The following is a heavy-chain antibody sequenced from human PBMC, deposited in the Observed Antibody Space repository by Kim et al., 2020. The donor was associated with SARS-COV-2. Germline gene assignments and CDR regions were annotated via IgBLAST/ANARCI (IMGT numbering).Heavy chain of an antibody. J-gene: IGHJ4*02. Sequence: GGSLRLSCAASGFTFSSYAMSWVRQAPGKGLEWVSAISGSGDSTYYADSVKGRFTISRDNFKNTLYLQMNSLRAEDTAVYYCAKDGSYYDFDYWGQGALVTVSS. CDR2: ISGSGDST. CDR3: AKDGSYYDFDY. V-gene: IGHV3-23*01. CDR1: GFTFSSYA. D-gene: IGHD1-26*01.